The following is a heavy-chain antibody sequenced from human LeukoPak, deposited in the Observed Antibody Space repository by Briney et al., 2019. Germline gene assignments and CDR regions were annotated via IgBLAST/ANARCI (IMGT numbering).Heavy chain of an antibody. Sequence: GGSLRLSCAASGFTFGSYAVTWVRQAPGKGLEWVSVINNSGAGRYYADSVKGRFTISRDNSNNTLYLQMNSLRAEDTAVYYCAKVAAAGNWFDPWGQGTLVIVSS. D-gene: IGHD6-13*01. CDR1: GFTFGSYA. CDR3: AKVAAAGNWFDP. V-gene: IGHV3-23*01. J-gene: IGHJ5*02. CDR2: INNSGAGR.